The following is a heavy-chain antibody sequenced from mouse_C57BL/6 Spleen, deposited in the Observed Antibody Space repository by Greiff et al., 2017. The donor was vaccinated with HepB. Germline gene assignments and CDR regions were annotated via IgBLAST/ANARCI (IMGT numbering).Heavy chain of an antibody. Sequence: EVQLQQSGPELVKPGASVKISCKASGYSFTGYYMNWVKQSPEKSLEWIGEINPSTGGTTYNQKFKAKATLTVDKSSSTAYMQLKSLTSDDSAVYYCARLGVYSSGYPYAMDYWGQGTSVTVSS. V-gene: IGHV1-42*01. CDR2: INPSTGGT. D-gene: IGHD3-2*02. J-gene: IGHJ4*01. CDR1: GYSFTGYY. CDR3: ARLGVYSSGYPYAMDY.